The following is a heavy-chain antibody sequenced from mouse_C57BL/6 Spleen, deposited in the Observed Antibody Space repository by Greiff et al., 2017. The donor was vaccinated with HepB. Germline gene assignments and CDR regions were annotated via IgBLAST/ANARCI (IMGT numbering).Heavy chain of an antibody. J-gene: IGHJ3*01. D-gene: IGHD2-5*01. V-gene: IGHV1-9*01. CDR1: GYTFTGYW. Sequence: VKLQQSGAELMKPGASVKLSCKATGYTFTGYWIEWVKQRPGHGLEWIGEILPGSGSTNYNEKFKGKATFTADTSTNPAYMQLSSLTTEDSAIYYCARSTYSNYWFAYWGQGTLVTVSA. CDR2: ILPGSGST. CDR3: ARSTYSNYWFAY.